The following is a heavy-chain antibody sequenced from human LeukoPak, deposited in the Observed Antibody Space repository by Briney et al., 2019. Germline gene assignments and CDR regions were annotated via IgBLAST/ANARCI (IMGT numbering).Heavy chain of an antibody. Sequence: GGSLRLSCAASGFNLNTYTMNWVRQAPGKGLEWVSYISSSGSAIYYADSVKGRFTVSRDNAKNSLYLQMHSLRAEDTAVYYCAIDLRIPIFGEEDSWGQGTLVTVSS. D-gene: IGHD3-3*01. CDR2: ISSSGSAI. J-gene: IGHJ4*02. V-gene: IGHV3-48*04. CDR1: GFNLNTYT. CDR3: AIDLRIPIFGEEDS.